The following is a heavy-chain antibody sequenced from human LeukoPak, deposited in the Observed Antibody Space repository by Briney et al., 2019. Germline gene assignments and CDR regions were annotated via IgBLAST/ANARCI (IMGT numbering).Heavy chain of an antibody. CDR1: GFTFSSYG. D-gene: IGHD2-15*01. Sequence: PGGTLRLSCAASGFTFSSYGMSWVRQAPGRGLEWVSAISGSGGSTYYADSVKGRFTISRDNSKNTLYLQMNSLRAEDTAVYYCAKGNQVGYYYYYMDVWGKGTTVTISS. V-gene: IGHV3-23*01. CDR3: AKGNQVGYYYYYMDV. CDR2: ISGSGGST. J-gene: IGHJ6*03.